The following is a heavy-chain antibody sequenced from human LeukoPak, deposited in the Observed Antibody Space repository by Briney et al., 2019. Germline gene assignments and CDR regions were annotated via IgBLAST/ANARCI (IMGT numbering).Heavy chain of an antibody. Sequence: GGSLRLSCAASGFTFSSYDMHWVRQATGKGLEWVSAIGTAGDTYYPGSVKGRFTISRENAKNSLYLQMNSLRAGDTAVYYCARGGATDAFDIWGQGTMVTVSP. CDR1: GFTFSSYD. CDR3: ARGGATDAFDI. D-gene: IGHD1-26*01. V-gene: IGHV3-13*01. J-gene: IGHJ3*02. CDR2: IGTAGDT.